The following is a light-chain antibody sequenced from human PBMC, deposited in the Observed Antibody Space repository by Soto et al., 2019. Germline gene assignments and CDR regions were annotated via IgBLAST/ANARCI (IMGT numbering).Light chain of an antibody. V-gene: IGKV2-28*01. CDR3: MQALQTPQVT. J-gene: IGKJ2*01. Sequence: DIVMTQSPLSLPVTPGEPASISCRSSQSLLHSNGYNYLDWYLQKPGQSPQLLIYLGSNRASGVPDMFSGSGSGTDFTLKISRVEAEDVGVYYCMQALQTPQVTFGQGTKLEIK. CDR2: LGS. CDR1: QSLLHSNGYNY.